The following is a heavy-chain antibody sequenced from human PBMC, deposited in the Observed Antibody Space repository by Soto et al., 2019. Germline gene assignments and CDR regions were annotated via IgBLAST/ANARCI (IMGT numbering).Heavy chain of an antibody. Sequence: GGSLRLSCAASGFTFSSYWMSWVRQAPGKGLEWVANIKQDGSEKYYVDSVKGRFTISRDNAKNSLYLQMNSLRAEDTAVYYCARGGKPGIAAAGTDYWGQGTLVTVSS. CDR1: GFTFSSYW. D-gene: IGHD6-13*01. J-gene: IGHJ4*02. CDR3: ARGGKPGIAAAGTDY. CDR2: IKQDGSEK. V-gene: IGHV3-7*01.